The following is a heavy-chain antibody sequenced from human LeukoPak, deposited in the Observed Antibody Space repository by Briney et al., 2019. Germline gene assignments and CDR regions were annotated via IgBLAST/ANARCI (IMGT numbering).Heavy chain of an antibody. Sequence: SETLSLTCTVSGGSISSSGYYWGWVRQPPGGGREWIGSISYSGTTFDNPSLKSRVTLSVDTSKNQFSLRLSSVTAADTAVYYCARDQGYTTGFDRDYWGQGTLVTVSS. CDR2: ISYSGTT. CDR3: ARDQGYTTGFDRDY. V-gene: IGHV4-39*07. D-gene: IGHD1-1*01. J-gene: IGHJ4*02. CDR1: GGSISSSGYY.